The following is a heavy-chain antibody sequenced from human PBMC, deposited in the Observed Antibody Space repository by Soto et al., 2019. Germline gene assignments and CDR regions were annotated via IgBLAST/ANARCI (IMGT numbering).Heavy chain of an antibody. CDR2: LSHDGGNI. CDR3: AKTMGKWVDTAIDV. V-gene: IGHV3-23*01. Sequence: GGSLRLSCVAPDFSFTSYAMTWVRLPPGKGLQWVAALSHDGGNIYYRDSVRGRFTISRDNSKNTLYLQMHSLKGEDTAVYFCAKTMGKWVDTAIDVWGQGTQVTVSS. D-gene: IGHD1-26*01. J-gene: IGHJ4*02. CDR1: DFSFTSYA.